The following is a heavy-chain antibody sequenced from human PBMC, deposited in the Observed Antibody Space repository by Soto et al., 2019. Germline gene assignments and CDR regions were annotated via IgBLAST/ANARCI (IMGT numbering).Heavy chain of an antibody. Sequence: PGGSLRLSCVASGFTFSSCAMTWVRQAPGKGLEWVSAISGGDGSPSYADSVKGRFTISRDNSKNTLYLHMNSLRADDTAAYYCAKWHTYNYDSLAFSGFDCWGQGAKVTVYS. D-gene: IGHD3-16*01. V-gene: IGHV3-23*01. CDR2: ISGGDGSP. CDR3: AKWHTYNYDSLAFSGFDC. J-gene: IGHJ4*02. CDR1: GFTFSSCA.